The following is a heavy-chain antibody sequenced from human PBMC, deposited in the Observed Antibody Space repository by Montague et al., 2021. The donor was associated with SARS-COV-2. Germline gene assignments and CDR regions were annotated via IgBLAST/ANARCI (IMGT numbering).Heavy chain of an antibody. J-gene: IGHJ6*02. CDR1: GGSISSGGYY. CDR3: ARAAPWSFRDILTGYYYYYGMDV. CDR2: IYYSGST. V-gene: IGHV4-31*03. D-gene: IGHD3-9*01. Sequence: TLSLTCTVSGGSISSGGYYWSWIRQHPGKGLEWIGYIYYSGSTYYNPSLKSRVTILVDTSKNQFSLKLSSVTAADTAVYYCARAAPWSFRDILTGYYYYYGMDVWGQGTTVTVSS.